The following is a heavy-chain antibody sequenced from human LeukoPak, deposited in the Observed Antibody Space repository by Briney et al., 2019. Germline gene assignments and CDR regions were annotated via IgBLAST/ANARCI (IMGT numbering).Heavy chain of an antibody. D-gene: IGHD6-19*01. Sequence: SETLSLTCTVSGGSISNYYWSWIRQPAGRGLEWIGRVQTSGSTKYNPSLKSRVTMSVDTSKNQFSLKLSSVTAADTAVYYCARDLYSSGWTDAFDIWGQGTMVTVSS. CDR3: ARDLYSSGWTDAFDI. J-gene: IGHJ3*02. CDR2: VQTSGST. CDR1: GGSISNYY. V-gene: IGHV4-4*07.